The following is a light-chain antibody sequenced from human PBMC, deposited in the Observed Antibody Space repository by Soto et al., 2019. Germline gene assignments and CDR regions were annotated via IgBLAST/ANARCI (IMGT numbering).Light chain of an antibody. V-gene: IGKV1-5*01. CDR1: QSVNGW. J-gene: IGKJ1*01. CDR2: AAS. Sequence: DIPMTQSPSTLSASVGDRVTITCRASQSVNGWLAWYQQKPGKAPKLLIYAASNLESGVPSRFSGSGSGTEFTLTISSLQPDDFATYYCQHYNSNPWTFGQGTKVAIK. CDR3: QHYNSNPWT.